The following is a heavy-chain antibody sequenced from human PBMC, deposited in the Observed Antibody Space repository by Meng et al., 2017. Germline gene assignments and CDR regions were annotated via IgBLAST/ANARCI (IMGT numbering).Heavy chain of an antibody. D-gene: IGHD1-26*01. CDR2: IYYSGST. CDR1: GGSTSSYY. Sequence: QGQLQESGPGLVKPSETLSLTCPVSGGSTSSYYWSWIRQPPGKGLEWIGYIYYSGSTSYNPSLKSRVTISVDTSKNQFSLKLSSVTAADTAVYYCARARQKGVGAIDYWGQGTLVTVSS. CDR3: ARARQKGVGAIDY. V-gene: IGHV4-59*01. J-gene: IGHJ4*02.